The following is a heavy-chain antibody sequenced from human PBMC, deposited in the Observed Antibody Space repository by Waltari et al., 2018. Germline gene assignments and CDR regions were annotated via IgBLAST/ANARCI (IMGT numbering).Heavy chain of an antibody. Sequence: QVQLQESGPGLVKPSETLSLTCAVSGYSISSGYYWGWIGSIYHSGSTYYNPSLKSRVTISVDPSKNRFSLKLSSVTAADTAVYYCARHRIPFDHLYGDYGVGWFDPWGQGTLVTVSS. CDR2: IYHSGST. D-gene: IGHD4-17*01. CDR1: GYSISSGYY. CDR3: ARHRIPFDHLYGDYGVGWFDP. V-gene: IGHV4-38-2*01. J-gene: IGHJ5*02.